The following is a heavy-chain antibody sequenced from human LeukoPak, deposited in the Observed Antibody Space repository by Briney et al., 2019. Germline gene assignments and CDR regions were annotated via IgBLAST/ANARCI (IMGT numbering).Heavy chain of an antibody. D-gene: IGHD2-15*01. V-gene: IGHV4-4*07. J-gene: IGHJ4*02. Sequence: SETLSLTCTVSGGSISSYYWSWIRQPAGKGLEWIGRIYTSGSTNYNPSLKSRVTMSVDTSKNQFSLKLSSVTAADTAVYYCARHDCSGGSCYFDYGGQGTLVTVSS. CDR3: ARHDCSGGSCYFDY. CDR2: IYTSGST. CDR1: GGSISSYY.